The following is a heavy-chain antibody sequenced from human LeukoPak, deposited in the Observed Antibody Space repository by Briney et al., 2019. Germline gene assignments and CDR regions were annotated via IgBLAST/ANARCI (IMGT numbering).Heavy chain of an antibody. J-gene: IGHJ4*02. CDR1: GGTFSSYG. D-gene: IGHD3-3*01. Sequence: ASVKVSCKASGGTFSSYGISWVRQAPGQGLEWMGWISAYNGNTNYAQKLQGRVTMTTDTSTSTAYMELRSLRSDDTAVYYCARDGWGITIFGVVIARRFDYWGQGTLVTVSS. CDR3: ARDGWGITIFGVVIARRFDY. V-gene: IGHV1-18*01. CDR2: ISAYNGNT.